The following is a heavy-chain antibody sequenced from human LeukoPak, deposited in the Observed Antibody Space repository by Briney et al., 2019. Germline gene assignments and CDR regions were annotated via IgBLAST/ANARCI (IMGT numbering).Heavy chain of an antibody. CDR2: ISAYNGNT. CDR3: ARDLFGVVASYYMDV. Sequence: ASVKVSXKASGYTFTSYGISWMRQAPGQGLEWIGWISAYNGNTNYAQKLQGRVTMTTDTSTSTAYMELRSLRSDDTAVYYCARDLFGVVASYYMDVWGKGTTVTVSS. V-gene: IGHV1-18*01. D-gene: IGHD3-22*01. CDR1: GYTFTSYG. J-gene: IGHJ6*03.